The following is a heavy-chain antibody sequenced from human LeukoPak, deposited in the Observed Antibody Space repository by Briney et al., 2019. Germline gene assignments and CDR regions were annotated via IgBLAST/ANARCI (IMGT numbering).Heavy chain of an antibody. J-gene: IGHJ4*02. Sequence: SETLSLTCTVSGGSISSGGYYWRWLRQHPGKGLEWIGYIYYSGSTYYNPSLKSRVTISVDTSKNQFSLKLSSVAAADTAVYYCARDYYDSSGYYHLDYWGQGTLVTVSS. V-gene: IGHV4-31*03. CDR1: GGSISSGGYY. D-gene: IGHD3-22*01. CDR3: ARDYYDSSGYYHLDY. CDR2: IYYSGST.